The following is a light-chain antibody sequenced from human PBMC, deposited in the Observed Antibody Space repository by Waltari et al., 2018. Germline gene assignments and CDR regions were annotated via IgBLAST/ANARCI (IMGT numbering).Light chain of an antibody. Sequence: QSALTQPASVSGSPGQSITISCTGTRNDIGAYNYVSWYQQHPGKAPKLMIFDVSGLPSGVSDRFSGSKSDNTASLTISGLQGVDEADYYCSAAAGGNVVLFGGGTKVTVL. CDR2: DVS. CDR3: SAAAGGNVVL. CDR1: RNDIGAYNY. V-gene: IGLV2-14*03. J-gene: IGLJ3*02.